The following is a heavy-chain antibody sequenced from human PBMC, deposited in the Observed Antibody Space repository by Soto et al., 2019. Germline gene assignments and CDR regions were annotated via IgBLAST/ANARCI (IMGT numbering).Heavy chain of an antibody. V-gene: IGHV3-33*01. CDR2: IWYDGSNK. CDR3: ARDGGLRCPAPPYYYYYGKDV. J-gene: IGHJ6*02. CDR1: GFTFSSYG. D-gene: IGHD3-3*01. Sequence: QVQLVESGGGVVQPGRSLRLSCAASGFTFSSYGMHWVRQAPGKGLEWVAVIWYDGSNKDYADSVKGRFTISRDNSKNTLYLHMNSLRAEDMAVYYCARDGGLRCPAPPYYYYYGKDVWGQGTTVTVSS.